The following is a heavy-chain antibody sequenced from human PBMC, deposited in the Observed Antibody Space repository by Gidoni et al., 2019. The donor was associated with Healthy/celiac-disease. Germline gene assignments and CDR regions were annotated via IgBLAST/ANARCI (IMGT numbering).Heavy chain of an antibody. CDR2: INAGNGNT. J-gene: IGHJ6*02. D-gene: IGHD3-22*01. CDR3: ARVLINYYYSGMDV. CDR1: GYTFTSYA. V-gene: IGHV1-3*01. Sequence: QVQLVQSGAEVQKPGASVRVSCQASGYTFTSYAMHWVRQAPGQRLEWMGWINAGNGNTKYSQKFQGRGTITRDTSASTAYMELSSLRPEDTAVYYCARVLINYYYSGMDVWGQGTTVTVSS.